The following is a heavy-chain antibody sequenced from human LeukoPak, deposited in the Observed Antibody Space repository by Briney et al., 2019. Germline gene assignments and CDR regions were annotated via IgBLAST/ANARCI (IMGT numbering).Heavy chain of an antibody. Sequence: ASVKVTCKAFGYTFTSNYMHWVRQAPGQGPEWMGVISPSGGSTTYAQKFQGRVTLTRDMSTSTDYLELSSLRSEDTAVYYCARDNSVRDEAWSFNPWGQGTLVTAS. J-gene: IGHJ5*02. D-gene: IGHD5-24*01. CDR1: GYTFTSNY. CDR2: ISPSGGST. V-gene: IGHV1-46*01. CDR3: ARDNSVRDEAWSFNP.